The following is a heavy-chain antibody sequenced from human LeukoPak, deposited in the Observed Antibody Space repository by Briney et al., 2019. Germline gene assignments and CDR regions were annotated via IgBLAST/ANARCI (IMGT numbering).Heavy chain of an antibody. V-gene: IGHV3-30-3*01. CDR1: GFTFSNYA. Sequence: GGSLRLSCAASGFTFSNYAMHWVRQAPGKGLEWVAVISYDGSDKYYADSVKGRFTISRDNSKNTLYLQMNSLRAEDTAVYYCARVWFGELLIDYWGQGTLVTVSS. J-gene: IGHJ4*02. CDR2: ISYDGSDK. CDR3: ARVWFGELLIDY. D-gene: IGHD3-10*01.